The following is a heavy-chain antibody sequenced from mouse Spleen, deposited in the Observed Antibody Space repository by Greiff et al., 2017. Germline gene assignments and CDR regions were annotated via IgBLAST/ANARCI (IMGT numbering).Heavy chain of an antibody. J-gene: IGHJ3*01. V-gene: IGHV5-16*01. CDR3: ARDQAWFAY. Sequence: EVQRVESEGGLVQPGSSMKLSCTASGFTFSDYYMAWVRQVPEKGLEWVANINYDGSSTYYLDSLKSRFIISRDNAKNILYLQMSSLKSEDTATYYCARDQAWFAYWGQGTLVTVSA. CDR1: GFTFSDYY. CDR2: INYDGSST.